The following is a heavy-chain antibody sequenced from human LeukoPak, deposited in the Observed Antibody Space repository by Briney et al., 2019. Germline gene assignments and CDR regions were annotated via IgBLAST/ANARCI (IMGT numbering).Heavy chain of an antibody. Sequence: PSETLSLTCTVSSDSISNSAYHWGWIRQPPGRGLEWIGSIYYSRGTYYNPSLKSRVTISVDTSKNQFSLKLTSVTAADTAVYHCARGGGVYAFDIWGQGTMVTVST. CDR1: SDSISNSAYH. CDR3: ARGGGVYAFDI. V-gene: IGHV4-39*01. D-gene: IGHD3-16*01. CDR2: IYYSRGT. J-gene: IGHJ3*02.